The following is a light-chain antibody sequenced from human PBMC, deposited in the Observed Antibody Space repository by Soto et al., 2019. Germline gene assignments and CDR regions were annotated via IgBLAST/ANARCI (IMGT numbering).Light chain of an antibody. CDR3: QHYDNWPT. J-gene: IGKJ1*01. Sequence: EIVMTQSPATLSVSPGARATLSCRASQSITSNLDWYPQKAGQAPRLLIYGASTRATGIPARFSGSGSGSEFTLTITSLLSEDFAVYYSQHYDNWPTFGRGTKVEI. CDR1: QSITSN. V-gene: IGKV3-15*01. CDR2: GAS.